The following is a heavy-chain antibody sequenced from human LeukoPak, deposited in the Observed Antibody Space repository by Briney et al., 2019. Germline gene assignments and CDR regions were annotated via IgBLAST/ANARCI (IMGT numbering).Heavy chain of an antibody. J-gene: IGHJ6*02. CDR1: GFTFSSYA. CDR2: ISYDGTNK. Sequence: GGSLRLSCAASGFTFSSYAMSWVRQAPGKGLEWVAVISYDGTNKYYADSVKGRFTISRDISKNTLYLQMDSPRREDTAVYYCARKGAPGVTVYYGMGVWGQGTTVTVSS. D-gene: IGHD1-26*01. CDR3: ARKGAPGVTVYYGMGV. V-gene: IGHV3-30*03.